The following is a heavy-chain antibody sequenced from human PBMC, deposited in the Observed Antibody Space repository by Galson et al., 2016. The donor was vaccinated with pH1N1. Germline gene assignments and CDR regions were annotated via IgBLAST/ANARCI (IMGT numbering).Heavy chain of an antibody. Sequence: SGFSFDTYAMHWVRQAPGKGLEWVAFISYNGHDQSYADSLKGRFIISRDNSKNTLYLQLNSLRTEDTAVFYCAREDWSYADTYYNGLDVWGQGTTVTVSS. CDR1: GFSFDTYA. D-gene: IGHD3-16*01. CDR3: AREDWSYADTYYNGLDV. J-gene: IGHJ6*02. V-gene: IGHV3-30-3*01. CDR2: ISYNGHDQ.